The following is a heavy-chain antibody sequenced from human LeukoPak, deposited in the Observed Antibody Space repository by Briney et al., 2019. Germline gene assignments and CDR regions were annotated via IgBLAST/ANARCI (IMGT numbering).Heavy chain of an antibody. D-gene: IGHD6-19*01. Sequence: SETLSLTCTVSGGSISSSSYDWGWIRQPPGKGLEWIGSIYYSGSTYYNPSLKSRVTISVDTSKNQFSLKLSSVTAADTAVYYCARRALAVAGTPNYYYYMDVWGKGTTVTVSS. CDR1: GGSISSSSYD. J-gene: IGHJ6*03. CDR3: ARRALAVAGTPNYYYYMDV. CDR2: IYYSGST. V-gene: IGHV4-39*01.